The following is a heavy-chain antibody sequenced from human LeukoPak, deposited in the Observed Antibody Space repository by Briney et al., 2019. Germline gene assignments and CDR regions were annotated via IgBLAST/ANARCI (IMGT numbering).Heavy chain of an antibody. CDR3: AKGPAMVRGTFDP. CDR2: ISGSGGNT. Sequence: GGSLRLSCAASGFTFDDYAMSSVRQAPGKGLEWVSSISGSGGNTYYADSVKGRFTISRDYSKNTLYLQMNSLRTEETAVYYCAKGPAMVRGTFDPWGQGTLVTVSS. V-gene: IGHV3-23*01. CDR1: GFTFDDYA. D-gene: IGHD3-10*01. J-gene: IGHJ5*02.